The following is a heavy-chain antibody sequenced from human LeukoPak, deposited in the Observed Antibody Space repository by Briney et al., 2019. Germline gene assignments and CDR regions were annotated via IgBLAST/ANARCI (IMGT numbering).Heavy chain of an antibody. Sequence: GGSLRLSCAASGFTFSTYGIHWVRQAPGKGLEWVAFIRYDGNIKYYADSVKGRFTISRDNSKNTLYLQMNSLRAEDTAVYYCAKDYSKTSYYGSGTYYRPNWFDPWGQGTLVTVSS. CDR3: AKDYSKTSYYGSGTYYRPNWFDP. CDR1: GFTFSTYG. J-gene: IGHJ5*02. D-gene: IGHD3-10*01. CDR2: IRYDGNIK. V-gene: IGHV3-30*02.